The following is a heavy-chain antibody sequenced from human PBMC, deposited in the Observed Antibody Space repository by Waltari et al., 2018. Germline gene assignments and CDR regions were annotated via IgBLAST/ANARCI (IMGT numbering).Heavy chain of an antibody. CDR2: FDPHDGET. V-gene: IGHV1-24*01. D-gene: IGHD1-26*01. CDR3: ATSGTYYFHWFDP. J-gene: IGHJ5*02. Sequence: QVQLVQSGAEVKKPGASVKVSCKVSGNTLTGLSMHWVRQAPGNGLEWMGGFDPHDGETIYAQKFQGRVTMTEETSTDTAYMELSSLRSDDTAVYYCATSGTYYFHWFDPWGQGTLVTVSS. CDR1: GNTLTGLS.